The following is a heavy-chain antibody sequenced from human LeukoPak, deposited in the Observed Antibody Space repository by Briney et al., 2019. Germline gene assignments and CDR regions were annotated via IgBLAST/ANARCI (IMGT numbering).Heavy chain of an antibody. D-gene: IGHD4-11*01. CDR2: IYTSGST. V-gene: IGHV4-61*02. CDR1: GGSISSGSYY. Sequence: SETLSLTCTVSGGSISSGSYYWSWIRQPAGKGLEWIGRIYTSGSTNYNPSLKSRVTISVDTSKNQFSLKLSSVTAADTAVYYCARGVGPPYRAPVGYYYMDVWGKGTTVTVSS. CDR3: ARGVGPPYRAPVGYYYMDV. J-gene: IGHJ6*03.